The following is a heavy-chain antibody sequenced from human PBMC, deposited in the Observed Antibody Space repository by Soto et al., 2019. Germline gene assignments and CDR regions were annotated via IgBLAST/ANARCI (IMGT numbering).Heavy chain of an antibody. V-gene: IGHV1-8*01. CDR2: MNPNSGNT. D-gene: IGHD3-3*01. Sequence: QVQLVQSGAEVKKPGASVKVSCKASGYTFTSYDINWVRQATGQGLEWMGWMNPNSGNTGYAQKFQGRVTMTRNTSISTAYMELSSLRSEDTAVYYCATWGWGYFWSGYYSSYWGQGTLVTVSS. J-gene: IGHJ4*02. CDR3: ATWGWGYFWSGYYSSY. CDR1: GYTFTSYD.